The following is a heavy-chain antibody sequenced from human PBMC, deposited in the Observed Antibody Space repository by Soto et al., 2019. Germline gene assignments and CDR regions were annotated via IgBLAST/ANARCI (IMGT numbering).Heavy chain of an antibody. V-gene: IGHV1-2*02. J-gene: IGHJ6*02. Sequence: ASVKVSCKASGYTFTGHYMQWVRQAPGQGLEWMGWINPNSGDTNYAQKFQGRVTMTRDTSISTVYMELSRLRSDDTALYYCAGVRGGSGRYSRGGGGPYVDVWGQGTTVTVSS. CDR3: AGVRGGSGRYSRGGGGPYVDV. CDR2: INPNSGDT. CDR1: GYTFTGHY. D-gene: IGHD6-13*01.